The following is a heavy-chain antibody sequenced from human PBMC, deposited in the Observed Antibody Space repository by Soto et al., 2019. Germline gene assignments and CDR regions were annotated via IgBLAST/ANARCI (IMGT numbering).Heavy chain of an antibody. Sequence: QVQLQESGPGLVKPSETLSLTCTVSGGSISSGGYYWSWIRQHPGKGLEWIGYIYNSGRTYYNASLKSRVTISADTSRNQFSLQMNSVTAADTAVYYCARDPAWWGQGTMVTVSS. D-gene: IGHD2-2*01. CDR2: IYNSGRT. CDR3: ARDPAW. J-gene: IGHJ3*01. V-gene: IGHV4-31*03. CDR1: GGSISSGGYY.